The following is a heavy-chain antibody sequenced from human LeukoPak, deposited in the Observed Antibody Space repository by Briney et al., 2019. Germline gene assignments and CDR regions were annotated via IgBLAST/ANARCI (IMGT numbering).Heavy chain of an antibody. CDR3: AKLPRTGTLFYYFDY. CDR2: ISGSGGST. D-gene: IGHD1-1*01. Sequence: GGSLRLSCAASGFTFSSYAMSWVRQAPGKGLEWVSVISGSGGSTYYADSVKGRFTISRDNSKNTLYLQMNSLRAEDTAVYYCAKLPRTGTLFYYFDYWGQGTLVTVSS. J-gene: IGHJ4*02. V-gene: IGHV3-23*01. CDR1: GFTFSSYA.